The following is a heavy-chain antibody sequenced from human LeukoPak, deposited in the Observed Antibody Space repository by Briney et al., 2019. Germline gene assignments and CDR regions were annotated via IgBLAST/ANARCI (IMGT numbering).Heavy chain of an antibody. CDR3: ARDPSGSYYPRVSGALGI. CDR1: GFTFSSYS. CDR2: ISSISSYI. Sequence: KSGGSLRLSCAASGFTFSSYSMNWVRQAPGKGLEWVSSISSISSYIYYADSVKGRFTISRDNAKNSLYLQMDSLRAEDTAVYYCARDPSGSYYPRVSGALGIWGQGTMVTVSS. J-gene: IGHJ3*02. V-gene: IGHV3-21*01. D-gene: IGHD1-26*01.